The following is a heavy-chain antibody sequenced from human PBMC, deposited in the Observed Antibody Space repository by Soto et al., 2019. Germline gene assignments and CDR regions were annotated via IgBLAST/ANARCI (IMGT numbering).Heavy chain of an antibody. Sequence: QVQLQESGPGLVKPSETLSLTCTVSGGSISSYYWSWIRQPPGKGLEWIGYIYYSGSTNYNPSLKRRFTISVDTSKDQSSLKPCSVSGGDTAVYYCAGGRITMVRGVMEFDYWGQGTLVTVSS. V-gene: IGHV4-59*01. CDR1: GGSISSYY. CDR2: IYYSGST. J-gene: IGHJ4*02. CDR3: AGGRITMVRGVMEFDY. D-gene: IGHD3-10*01.